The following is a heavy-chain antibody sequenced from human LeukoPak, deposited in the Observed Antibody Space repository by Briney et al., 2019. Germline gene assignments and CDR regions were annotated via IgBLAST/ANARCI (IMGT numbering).Heavy chain of an antibody. CDR3: ARSGGLQKFDY. Sequence: GSLSLSCAASEFTFSNYALHWVRQAPGKGLQWVAVISYDGNTIHYADSVKGRFIISRDTSKNTLYLQMNSLRAEDTAVYYCARSGGLQKFDYWGQGTLVTVSS. D-gene: IGHD4-11*01. CDR1: EFTFSNYA. V-gene: IGHV3-30-3*01. CDR2: ISYDGNTI. J-gene: IGHJ4*02.